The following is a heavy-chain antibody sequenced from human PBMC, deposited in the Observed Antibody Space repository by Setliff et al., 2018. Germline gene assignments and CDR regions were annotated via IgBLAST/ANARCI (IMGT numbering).Heavy chain of an antibody. D-gene: IGHD6-13*01. CDR2: IIPMFRSG. J-gene: IGHJ6*02. CDR1: GGTFSSFA. V-gene: IGHV1-69*13. CDR3: ARGKLDVVAAGGKYCAMDV. Sequence: GASVKVSCKTSGGTFSSFAVSWVRQAPGQGLEWMGGIIPMFRSGNNAQRFQGRVTITADESTSTVYMELTSLRPEDTAVYYCARGKLDVVAAGGKYCAMDVWGQGTAVTVSS.